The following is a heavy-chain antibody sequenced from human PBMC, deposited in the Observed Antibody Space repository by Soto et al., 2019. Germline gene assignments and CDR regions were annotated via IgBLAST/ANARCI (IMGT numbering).Heavy chain of an antibody. D-gene: IGHD5-18*01. CDR2: INHSGST. CDR3: ARVGWILGGMDV. CDR1: GGSFSGYY. Sequence: QVQLQQWGAGLLKPSETLSLTCAVYGGSFSGYYWSWIRQPPGKGLEWIGEINHSGSTNYNPSLKSPVPLYVNTAKDQLSPKLSLGDGAEPALYYCARVGWILGGMDVWGQGTTVTVSS. V-gene: IGHV4-34*01. J-gene: IGHJ6*02.